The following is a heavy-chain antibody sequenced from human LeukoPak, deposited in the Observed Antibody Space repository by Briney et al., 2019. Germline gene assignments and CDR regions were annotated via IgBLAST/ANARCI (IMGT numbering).Heavy chain of an antibody. Sequence: SETLSLTCTVSGGSISSYYWSWIRQPAGKGLEWIGRIYTSGSTNCNPSLKSRATMSVDTSKNQFSLKLSSVTAADTAVYYCARDGYYDFWSGYNYYYYYMDVWGKGTTVTVSS. J-gene: IGHJ6*03. CDR2: IYTSGST. CDR1: GGSISSYY. CDR3: ARDGYYDFWSGYNYYYYYMDV. V-gene: IGHV4-4*07. D-gene: IGHD3-3*01.